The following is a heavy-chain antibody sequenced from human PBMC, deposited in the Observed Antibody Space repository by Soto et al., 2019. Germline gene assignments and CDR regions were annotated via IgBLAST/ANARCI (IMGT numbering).Heavy chain of an antibody. Sequence: EVQLVESGGGLVQPGGSLRLSCAASGFTFSSYWMSWVRQAPGKGLEWVANIKQDGSEKYYVDSVKGRFTISRDNDKNSRYLQMNSLRAEDTAVYYCTRGGGNLDYWGQGTLVTVSS. V-gene: IGHV3-7*05. D-gene: IGHD2-15*01. J-gene: IGHJ4*02. CDR3: TRGGGNLDY. CDR1: GFTFSSYW. CDR2: IKQDGSEK.